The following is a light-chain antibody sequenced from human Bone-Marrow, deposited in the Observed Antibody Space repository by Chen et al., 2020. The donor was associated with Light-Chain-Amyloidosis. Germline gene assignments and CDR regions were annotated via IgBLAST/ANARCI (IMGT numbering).Light chain of an antibody. J-gene: IGKJ4*01. Sequence: DSLLTTFPSSLAASVGDRVTITCRASKTVSRYLNWYQQKPGKAPRLLIYASSNLQSGVPSRFSGSGSGTDFTLTISSLQLEDFASYYCQQSYSSPLTFDGGTRVEIK. CDR2: ASS. V-gene: IGKV1-39*01. CDR1: KTVSRY. CDR3: QQSYSSPLT.